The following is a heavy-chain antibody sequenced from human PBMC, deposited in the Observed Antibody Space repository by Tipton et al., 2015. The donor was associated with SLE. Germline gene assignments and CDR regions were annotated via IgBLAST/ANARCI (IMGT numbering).Heavy chain of an antibody. J-gene: IGHJ3*02. D-gene: IGHD3-22*01. CDR2: IYTSGST. Sequence: TLPLTCTVSGGSISSYYWSWIRQPPGKGLEWIGYIYTSGSTNYNPSLKSRVTISVDTSKNQFSLKLSSVTAADTAVYYCASAAWDYDSSGSGAFDIWGQGTMVTVSS. CDR3: ASAAWDYDSSGSGAFDI. CDR1: GGSISSYY. V-gene: IGHV4-59*01.